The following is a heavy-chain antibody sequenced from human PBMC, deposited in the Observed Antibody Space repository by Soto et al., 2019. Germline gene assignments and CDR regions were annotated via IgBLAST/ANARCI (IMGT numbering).Heavy chain of an antibody. J-gene: IGHJ4*02. Sequence: GGSLRLSCAASGFTFDDYAMHWVRQAPGKGLEWVSGISWNSGSIGYADSVKGRFTISRDNAKNSLYLQMNSLRAEDTALYYCAKAARPRANYFDYWGQGTLVTVSS. D-gene: IGHD6-6*01. V-gene: IGHV3-9*01. CDR1: GFTFDDYA. CDR3: AKAARPRANYFDY. CDR2: ISWNSGSI.